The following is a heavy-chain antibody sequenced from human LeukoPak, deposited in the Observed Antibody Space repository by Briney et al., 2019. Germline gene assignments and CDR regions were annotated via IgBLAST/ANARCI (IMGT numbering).Heavy chain of an antibody. J-gene: IGHJ4*02. CDR2: ITSGGGTI. V-gene: IGHV3-48*03. CDR1: GFTFSVYE. Sequence: GGSLRLSCAASGFTFSVYEMNWVRQAPGKGLEWFSYITSGGGTIYYADSVKGRFTISRDNAKNSLYLQMNSLRAEDTAVYYCVTGYSSGWGNFDYWGQGTLVTVSS. D-gene: IGHD6-19*01. CDR3: VTGYSSGWGNFDY.